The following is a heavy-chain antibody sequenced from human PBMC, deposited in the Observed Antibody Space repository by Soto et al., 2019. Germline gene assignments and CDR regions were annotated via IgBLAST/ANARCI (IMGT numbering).Heavy chain of an antibody. CDR3: ARTPRGQWELPYYYYGMDV. CDR1: GYTFTIYD. J-gene: IGHJ6*02. D-gene: IGHD1-26*01. CDR2: MNPNSGNT. V-gene: IGHV1-8*01. Sequence: ASVKVSCTASGYTFTIYDINWVRQATGQGLEWMGWMNPNSGNTGYAQKFQGRVTMTRNTSISTAYMELSSLRSEDTAVYYCARTPRGQWELPYYYYGMDVWGQGTTVTVSS.